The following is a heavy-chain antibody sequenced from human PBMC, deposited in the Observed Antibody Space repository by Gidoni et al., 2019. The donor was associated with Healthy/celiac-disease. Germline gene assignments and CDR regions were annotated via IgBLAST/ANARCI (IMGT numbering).Heavy chain of an antibody. V-gene: IGHV3-30*18. CDR1: GFNFSSYG. J-gene: IGHJ4*02. D-gene: IGHD6-6*01. CDR2: ISYDGSNK. Sequence: QVQLVESGGGVVQPGRSLRLSCAASGFNFSSYGIHWVRQAPGKGLEWVAVISYDGSNKYYADSVKGRFTISRDNSKNTLYLQMNSLRAEDTAVYYCAKDSIAARRKLVPGGDPDYWGQGTLVTVSS. CDR3: AKDSIAARRKLVPGGDPDY.